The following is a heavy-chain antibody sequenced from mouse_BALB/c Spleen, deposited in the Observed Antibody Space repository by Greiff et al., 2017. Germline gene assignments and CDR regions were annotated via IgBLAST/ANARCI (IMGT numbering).Heavy chain of an antibody. D-gene: IGHD2-1*01. CDR1: GYSFTGYY. CDR3: ARGNGNFSYAMDY. J-gene: IGHJ4*01. V-gene: IGHV1S34*01. CDR2: ISCYNGAT. Sequence: LVKTGASVKISCKASGYSFTGYYMHWVKQSHGKSLEWIGYISCYNGATSYNQKFKGKATFTVDTSSSTAYMQFNSLTSEDSAVYYCARGNGNFSYAMDYWGQGTSVTVSS.